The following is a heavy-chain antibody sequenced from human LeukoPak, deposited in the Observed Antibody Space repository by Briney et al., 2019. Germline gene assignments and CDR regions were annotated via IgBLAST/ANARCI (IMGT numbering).Heavy chain of an antibody. Sequence: PSETLSLTCTVSGGSISSYYWSWIRQPPGKGLEWIGSIYYSGSTYYNPSLKSRVTISVDTSKNQFSLKLSSVTAADTAVYYCARETYYYGSGTDYWGQRTLVTVSS. CDR2: IYYSGST. CDR1: GGSISSYY. CDR3: ARETYYYGSGTDY. J-gene: IGHJ4*02. V-gene: IGHV4-59*05. D-gene: IGHD3-10*01.